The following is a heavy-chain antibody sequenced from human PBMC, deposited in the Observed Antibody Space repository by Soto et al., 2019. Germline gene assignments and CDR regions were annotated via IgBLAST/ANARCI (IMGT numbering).Heavy chain of an antibody. CDR3: ALYIPGAGGVGY. CDR2: MQYIAGS. V-gene: IGHV4-61*08. D-gene: IGHD6-19*01. J-gene: IGHJ4*02. Sequence: SETLSPTCTVSGGSISTGGYYWSWIRQDPGKGLEWIGHMQYIAGSNYNPSLKSRLTISLDRSRNQFSLNLISVTAADTAVYYCALYIPGAGGVGYWGQGTLVTVSS. CDR1: GGSISTGGYY.